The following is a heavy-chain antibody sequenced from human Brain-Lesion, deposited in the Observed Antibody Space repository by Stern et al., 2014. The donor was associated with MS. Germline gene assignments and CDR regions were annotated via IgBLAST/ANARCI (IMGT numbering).Heavy chain of an antibody. CDR2: ISRSGSII. D-gene: IGHD4-17*01. Sequence: VQLLQSGGGLVKPGGSLRLSCAASGFTFSDSYMNWIRQAPGKGLEWVSYISRSGSIIYYADSVKGRFTISRDNAKNSLYLQMNSLRAEDTAVYYCAMYGDSPFDYWGQGTLVTVSS. CDR1: GFTFSDSY. CDR3: AMYGDSPFDY. V-gene: IGHV3-11*01. J-gene: IGHJ4*02.